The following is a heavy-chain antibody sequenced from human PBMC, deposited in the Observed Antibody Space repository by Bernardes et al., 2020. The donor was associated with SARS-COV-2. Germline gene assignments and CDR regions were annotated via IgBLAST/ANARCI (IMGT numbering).Heavy chain of an antibody. CDR3: ARHHTLYNPYCSGGSCYSQDAFDI. Sequence: SETLSLTCTVSGGSISSYYWSWIRQPPGKGLEWIGYIYYSGSTNYNPSLKSRVTISVDTSKNQFSLKLSSVTAADTAVYYCARHHTLYNPYCSGGSCYSQDAFDIWGQGTMVTVSS. V-gene: IGHV4-59*08. CDR1: GGSISSYY. D-gene: IGHD2-15*01. CDR2: IYYSGST. J-gene: IGHJ3*02.